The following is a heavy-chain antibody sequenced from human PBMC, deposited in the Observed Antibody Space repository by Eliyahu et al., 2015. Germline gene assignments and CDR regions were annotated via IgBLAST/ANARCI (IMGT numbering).Heavy chain of an antibody. CDR1: GFPFXSXS. Sequence: EVHLVESGGGLVQPGGSLXLSCAASGFPFXSXSMNWVRXAPGKGLEWVSYISDSTPSIYYADSVKGRFTISRDNAKNSVHLQMNDLRDEDTAVYYCARDRLGCTGGSCFFDYWGQGILVTVSS. J-gene: IGHJ4*02. CDR2: ISDSTPSI. V-gene: IGHV3-48*02. D-gene: IGHD2-8*02. CDR3: ARDRLGCTGGSCFFDY.